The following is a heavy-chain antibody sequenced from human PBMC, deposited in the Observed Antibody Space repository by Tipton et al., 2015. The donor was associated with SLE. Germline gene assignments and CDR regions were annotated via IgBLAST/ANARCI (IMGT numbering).Heavy chain of an antibody. CDR2: ISYGSRK. J-gene: IGHJ4*02. Sequence: SLRPSCAASGFTFSTYAMHWVRQAPGKGLEWVAVISYGSRKYYAESVKGRFTISRDNSKNTLYLQMNSLRAEDTAVYYCAGELLDYFDFWGQGTLVTVSS. V-gene: IGHV3-30*04. CDR3: AGELLDYFDF. D-gene: IGHD1-26*01. CDR1: GFTFSTYA.